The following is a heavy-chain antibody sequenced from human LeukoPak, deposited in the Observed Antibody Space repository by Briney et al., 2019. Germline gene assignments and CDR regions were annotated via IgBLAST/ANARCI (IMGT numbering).Heavy chain of an antibody. V-gene: IGHV3-21*06. J-gene: IGHJ3*01. CDR2: ISSSSSYI. Sequence: GGSLRLSCAASGFTFSSYSMNWVRQAPGKGLEWVSSISSSSSYIYYADSVKGRFTISRDNAKNTLYLQMNSLRVEDTAVYYCARVIGWDEPFDLWGHGTLVTVSS. CDR1: GFTFSSYS. CDR3: ARVIGWDEPFDL. D-gene: IGHD1-26*01.